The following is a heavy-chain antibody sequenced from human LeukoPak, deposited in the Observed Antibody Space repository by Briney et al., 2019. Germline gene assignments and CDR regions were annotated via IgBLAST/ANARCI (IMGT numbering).Heavy chain of an antibody. V-gene: IGHV1-18*01. Sequence: GASVKVSCKASGYTFTSYGISWVRQDPGQGLEWMGWISAYNGNTNYAQKLQGRVTMTTDTSTSTAYMELRSLRSDDTAVYYCARLAGTAAAGPEDWFDPWGQGTLVTVSS. CDR1: GYTFTSYG. CDR3: ARLAGTAAAGPEDWFDP. D-gene: IGHD6-13*01. CDR2: ISAYNGNT. J-gene: IGHJ5*02.